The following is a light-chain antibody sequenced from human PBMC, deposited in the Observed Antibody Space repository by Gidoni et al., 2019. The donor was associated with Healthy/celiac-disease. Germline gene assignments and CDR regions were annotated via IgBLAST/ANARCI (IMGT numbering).Light chain of an antibody. CDR2: DAS. V-gene: IGKV1D-13*01. J-gene: IGKJ4*01. CDR3: QQFNNYPSLT. CDR1: QGISSA. Sequence: IQFTQSPSSLSASLGDRVTITCRASQGISSALAWYQQKPGKAPKLLIYDASSLESGVTSRCSGSGYGTDFTLTISRLQTEDFATYYCQQFNNYPSLTVGGGTKVEIK.